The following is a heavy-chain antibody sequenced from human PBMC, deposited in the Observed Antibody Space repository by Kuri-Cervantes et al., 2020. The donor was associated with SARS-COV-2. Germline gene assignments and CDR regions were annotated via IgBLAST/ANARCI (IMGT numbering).Heavy chain of an antibody. CDR3: ARHDY. V-gene: IGHV4-39*01. Sequence: ITFSSYWMNWIRQPPGKGLEFIGTIYYDGRTYYNTSLKSRVTISVDTSKNQFSLKLSSVTAADTAVYYCARHDYWGQGTLVTVSS. CDR1: ITFSSYW. CDR2: IYYDGRT. J-gene: IGHJ4*02.